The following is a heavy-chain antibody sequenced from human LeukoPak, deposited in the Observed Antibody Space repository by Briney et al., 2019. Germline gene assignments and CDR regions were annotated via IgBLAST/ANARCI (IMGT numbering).Heavy chain of an antibody. CDR3: ARREMATIPDAFDI. Sequence: SETLSLTCTVSGGSISSYYWSWIRQPPGKGLEWIGYIYYSGSTNYNPSLKSRVTISVDTSKNQFPLKLSSVTAADTAVYYCARREMATIPDAFDIWGQGTMVTVSS. D-gene: IGHD5-24*01. V-gene: IGHV4-59*08. CDR2: IYYSGST. CDR1: GGSISSYY. J-gene: IGHJ3*02.